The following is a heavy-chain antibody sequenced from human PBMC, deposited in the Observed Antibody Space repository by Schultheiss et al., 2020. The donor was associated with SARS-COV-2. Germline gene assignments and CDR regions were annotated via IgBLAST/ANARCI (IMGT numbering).Heavy chain of an antibody. J-gene: IGHJ4*02. CDR1: GGSFSGYS. CDR2: INHSGST. V-gene: IGHV4-34*01. CDR3: ARVGCSSTSCYQNDY. Sequence: SETLSLTCAVYGGSFSGYSWSWIRQPPGKGLELIGEINHSGSTNYNPSLKSRVTISVDTSKNQFSLKLSSVTAADTAVYYCARVGCSSTSCYQNDYWGQGTLVTVSS. D-gene: IGHD2-2*01.